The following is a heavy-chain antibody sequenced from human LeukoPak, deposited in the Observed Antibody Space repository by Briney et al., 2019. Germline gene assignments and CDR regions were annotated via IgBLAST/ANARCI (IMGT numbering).Heavy chain of an antibody. J-gene: IGHJ4*02. CDR1: GGTFSSYA. Sequence: ASVKVSCKASGGTFSSYAINWVRQAPGQGLEWMGRIIPILDTPNYAQKFQGRVTITADKSTSTVYMELSSLRSEDTAVYYCARAGRGYSYGYGYWGQGTLVTVSS. CDR3: ARAGRGYSYGYGY. D-gene: IGHD5-18*01. CDR2: IIPILDTP. V-gene: IGHV1-69*04.